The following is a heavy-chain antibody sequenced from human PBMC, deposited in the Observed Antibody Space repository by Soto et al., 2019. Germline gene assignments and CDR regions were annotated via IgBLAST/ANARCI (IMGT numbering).Heavy chain of an antibody. D-gene: IGHD3-3*01. Sequence: GSLRLSCAASGFTFSSYAMSWVRQAPGKGLEWVSAISGSGGSTYYADSVKGRFTISRDNSKNTLYLQMNSLRAEDTAVYYCAKTSDRYDFWSGYYGLYYYYGMDVWGQGTTVTVSS. J-gene: IGHJ6*02. V-gene: IGHV3-23*01. CDR1: GFTFSSYA. CDR3: AKTSDRYDFWSGYYGLYYYYGMDV. CDR2: ISGSGGST.